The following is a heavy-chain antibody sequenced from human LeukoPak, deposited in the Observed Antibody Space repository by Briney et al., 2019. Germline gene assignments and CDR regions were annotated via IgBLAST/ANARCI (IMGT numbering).Heavy chain of an antibody. CDR2: INPNSGGT. J-gene: IGHJ5*02. D-gene: IGHD3-3*01. CDR3: ARPLNDFWSDNKGFDP. Sequence: GASVKVSCKASGYTFTGYYMHWVRQAPGQGLEWMGWINPNSGGTNYAQKFQGRVTMTRDTSISTAYMELSRLRSDDTAVYYCARPLNDFWSDNKGFDPWGQGTLVTVSS. V-gene: IGHV1-2*02. CDR1: GYTFTGYY.